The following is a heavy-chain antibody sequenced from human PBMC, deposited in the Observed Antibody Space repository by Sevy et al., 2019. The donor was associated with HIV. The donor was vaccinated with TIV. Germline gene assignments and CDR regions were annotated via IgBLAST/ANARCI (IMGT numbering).Heavy chain of an antibody. CDR1: GFSFSSYG. V-gene: IGHV3-30*18. D-gene: IGHD5-18*01. Sequence: SLRLSCVASGFSFSSYGMHWVRQAPGKGLEWVALISYHGTNKYYGDSVGGRFTVSRDNSRKRLYLKMDSLRAEGTAVYYCEKISEEYIQTWYPPDYWGQGTLVTVSS. CDR2: ISYHGTNK. CDR3: EKISEEYIQTWYPPDY. J-gene: IGHJ4*02.